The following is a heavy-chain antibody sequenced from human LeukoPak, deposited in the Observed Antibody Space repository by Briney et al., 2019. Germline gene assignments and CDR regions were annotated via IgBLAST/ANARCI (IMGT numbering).Heavy chain of an antibody. J-gene: IGHJ6*03. CDR3: AKDSSSSFYYYYYMDV. CDR2: TYYRSKWYN. CDR1: GDSVSSNSAA. V-gene: IGHV6-1*01. Sequence: SQTLSLTCAISGDSVSSNSAAWNWIRQSPSRGLEWLGRTYYRSKWYNDYAVSVKSRITINPDTSKNQFSLQLNSVTPEDTAVYSCAKDSSSSFYYYYYMDVWGKGTTVTISS. D-gene: IGHD6-6*01.